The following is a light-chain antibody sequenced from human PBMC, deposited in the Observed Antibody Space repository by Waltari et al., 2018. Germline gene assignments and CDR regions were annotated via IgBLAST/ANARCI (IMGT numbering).Light chain of an antibody. Sequence: DIVMTQSPDSLTVSLGERATINCKSSQTILYSSSNKNYLAWYQQKPSQPPKLLIYWASTRESGVPDRFSGTGSGTDFTLTISRLQAEDVAVYYCQQYFKTPLTFGGGTKVEIK. V-gene: IGKV4-1*01. CDR3: QQYFKTPLT. CDR1: QTILYSSSNKNY. CDR2: WAS. J-gene: IGKJ4*01.